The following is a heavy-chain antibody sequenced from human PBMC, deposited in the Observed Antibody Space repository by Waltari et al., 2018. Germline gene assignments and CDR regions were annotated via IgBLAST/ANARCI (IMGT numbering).Heavy chain of an antibody. Sequence: EVQLVEAGGDLVQPGGSLRRSCAAAGFPFGAYWLSWVRQAPGKGLVWVSRINGDGYGITYSDSVQGRFTISRDNTKNTLYLQLNSLRAEDTAVYYCARKGGRGYTYGPFYFDYWGRGTLVTVSS. CDR1: GFPFGAYW. D-gene: IGHD5-18*01. CDR2: INGDGYGI. J-gene: IGHJ4*02. CDR3: ARKGGRGYTYGPFYFDY. V-gene: IGHV3-74*03.